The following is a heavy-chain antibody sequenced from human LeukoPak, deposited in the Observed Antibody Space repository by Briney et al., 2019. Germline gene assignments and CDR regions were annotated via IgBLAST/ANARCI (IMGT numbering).Heavy chain of an antibody. CDR1: GYTFTGYY. CDR3: ARGEITSGGVIVVFDY. D-gene: IGHD3-16*02. Sequence: GASVRLSCKASGYTFTGYYMHWVRQAPGQGLEWMGWINPNSGGTNYAQNADGRVTRSRVTSISTAYMELSRLRSDDTAVYYCARGEITSGGVIVVFDYWGQGTLVTVSS. V-gene: IGHV1-2*02. J-gene: IGHJ4*02. CDR2: INPNSGGT.